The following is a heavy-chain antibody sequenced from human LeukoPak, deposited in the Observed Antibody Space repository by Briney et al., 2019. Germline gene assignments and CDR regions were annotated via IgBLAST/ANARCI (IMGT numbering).Heavy chain of an antibody. CDR1: GGTFSSYA. D-gene: IGHD4-17*01. Sequence: SVKVSCKASGGTFSSYAISWVRQAPGQGLEWMGRIIPLLSIANYAQNFQGRVTITADKSTNTAYMELSSLRSEDTAVYYCARRTPYHGDYYYYGMDVWGQGTTVTVSS. CDR2: IIPLLSIA. J-gene: IGHJ6*02. CDR3: ARRTPYHGDYYYYGMDV. V-gene: IGHV1-69*04.